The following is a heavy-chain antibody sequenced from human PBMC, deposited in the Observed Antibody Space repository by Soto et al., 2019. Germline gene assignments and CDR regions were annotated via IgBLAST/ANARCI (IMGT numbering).Heavy chain of an antibody. CDR3: AKGGPTVPLDY. V-gene: IGHV3-23*01. CDR2: ISGSGAST. CDR1: GFIFSRYD. Sequence: EVQLLESGGGLVRPGGSLRLSCEASGFIFSRYDMSWVRQGPGEGLEWVSGISGSGASTYYADSVKGRFAISRDNSKNIVFLQMNSLRADDTAVYYCAKGGPTVPLDYWGQGTRVTVSS. D-gene: IGHD4-17*01. J-gene: IGHJ4*02.